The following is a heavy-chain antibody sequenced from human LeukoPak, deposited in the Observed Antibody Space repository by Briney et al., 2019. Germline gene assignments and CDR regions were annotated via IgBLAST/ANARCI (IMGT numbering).Heavy chain of an antibody. V-gene: IGHV1-46*01. J-gene: IGHJ4*02. CDR1: GYTFTSYY. CDR2: INPSGGST. CDR3: ARNDYGDY. Sequence: ASVKVSCTASGYTFTSYYMHRVRQAPGQGREWVGIINPSGGSTSYAQNFKGRVTLPRDTSTSTVYMELSSLRPEDTAVYYCARNDYGDYWGQGTLVTVSS.